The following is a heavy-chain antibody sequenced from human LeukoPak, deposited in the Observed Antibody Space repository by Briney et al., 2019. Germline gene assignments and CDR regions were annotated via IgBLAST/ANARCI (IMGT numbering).Heavy chain of an antibody. CDR2: ISNDGSTK. D-gene: IGHD6-13*01. Sequence: GGSLRLSCAASGFTFSNYAMNWVRQAPGKGLEWVAVISNDGSTKYYADSVKGRFTISRDNSKNTLYVQMNSLRAEDTAVYYCARAGYSSSWYGNYFDYWGQGTLVTVSS. CDR1: GFTFSNYA. CDR3: ARAGYSSSWYGNYFDY. V-gene: IGHV3-30-3*01. J-gene: IGHJ4*02.